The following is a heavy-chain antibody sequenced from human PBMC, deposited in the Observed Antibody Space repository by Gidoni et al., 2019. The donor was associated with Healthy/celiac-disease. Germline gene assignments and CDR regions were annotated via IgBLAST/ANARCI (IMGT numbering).Heavy chain of an antibody. D-gene: IGHD1-7*01. CDR3: ARLRTTPAYYYYYYMDV. J-gene: IGHJ6*03. CDR2: INTNTGNP. CDR1: GYTFTSYA. Sequence: QVQLVQSGAEVKKPGASVKVSCKASGYTFTSYAMNWVRQDPGQGLECIGWINTNTGNPTYAQGFTGRFVFSLDTSVSTAYLQISSLKAEDTAVYSCARLRTTPAYYYYYYMDVWGKGTTVTVSS. V-gene: IGHV7-4-1*02.